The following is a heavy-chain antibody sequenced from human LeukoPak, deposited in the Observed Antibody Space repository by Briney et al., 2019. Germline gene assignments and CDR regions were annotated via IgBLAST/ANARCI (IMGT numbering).Heavy chain of an antibody. CDR1: GFTFSRYS. CDR2: VSSSSSYI. V-gene: IGHV3-21*01. Sequence: PGGSLRLSCAASGFTFSRYSMNWARQAPGKGLEWVSSVSSSSSYIYYADSVKRRFTFSRDNAKNSLYLQMNSLRAEDTAVYYCARDRVVTRGGFDYWGQGTLVTVSS. CDR3: ARDRVVTRGGFDY. D-gene: IGHD4-23*01. J-gene: IGHJ4*02.